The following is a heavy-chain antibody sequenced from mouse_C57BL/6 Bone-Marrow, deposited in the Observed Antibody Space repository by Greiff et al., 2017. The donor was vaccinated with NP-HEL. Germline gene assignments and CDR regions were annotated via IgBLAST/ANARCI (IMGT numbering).Heavy chain of an antibody. V-gene: IGHV7-3*01. D-gene: IGHD1-2*01. CDR3: ARSNPPPLLRHWYFDV. Sequence: EVKLQESGGGLVQPGGSLSLSCAASGFTFTDYYMSWVRQPPGKALEWLGFIRNKANGYTTEYSASVKGRFTISRDNSQSTLYHQMNALRAEDSATYYCARSNPPPLLRHWYFDVWGTGTTVTVSS. CDR1: GFTFTDYY. CDR2: IRNKANGYTT. J-gene: IGHJ1*03.